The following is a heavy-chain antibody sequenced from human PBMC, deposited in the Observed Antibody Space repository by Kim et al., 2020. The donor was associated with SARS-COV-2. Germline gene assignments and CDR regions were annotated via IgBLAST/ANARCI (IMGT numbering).Heavy chain of an antibody. V-gene: IGHV3-21*01. CDR1: GFLFGSYT. Sequence: GGSLRLSCAASGFLFGSYTMNWVRQAPGKGLEWVSSISGSGSSISYAASVRGRFTISRDNAKNSLFLQMNTLRADDTAVYYCARGFFSSGSLPYFDSWGQGTLVTVAS. J-gene: IGHJ4*02. CDR3: ARGFFSSGSLPYFDS. CDR2: ISGSGSSI. D-gene: IGHD3-10*01.